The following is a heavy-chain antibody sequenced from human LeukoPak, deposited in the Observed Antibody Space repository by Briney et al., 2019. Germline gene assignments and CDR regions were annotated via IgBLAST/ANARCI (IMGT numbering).Heavy chain of an antibody. CDR2: INPNSGGT. V-gene: IGHV1-2*02. D-gene: IGHD2-15*01. Sequence: ASVTVSCKASGYTFTGYYMHWVRQAPGQGLEWMGWINPNSGGTNYAQKFQGRVTMTRDTSISTAYMELSRLRSDDTAVYYCAREIVVVVAATQVNGFCRWGQGTLVTVAS. J-gene: IGHJ5*02. CDR1: GYTFTGYY. CDR3: AREIVVVVAATQVNGFCR.